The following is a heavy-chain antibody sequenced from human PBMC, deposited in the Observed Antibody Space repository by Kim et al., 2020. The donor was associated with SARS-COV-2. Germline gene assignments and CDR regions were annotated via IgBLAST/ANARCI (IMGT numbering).Heavy chain of an antibody. J-gene: IGHJ6*02. V-gene: IGHV3-15*01. CDR3: TTDETIFRGV. CDR1: GFTFSNAW. Sequence: GGSLRLSCAASGFTFSNAWMTWVRQAPGKGLEWVGRIQSKTDGGTTDYATPVKGRFTISRDDSKNTLYLQMNSLKTEDTAVYYCTTDETIFRGVWGQGTTVTVSS. CDR2: IQSKTDGGTT. D-gene: IGHD3-3*01.